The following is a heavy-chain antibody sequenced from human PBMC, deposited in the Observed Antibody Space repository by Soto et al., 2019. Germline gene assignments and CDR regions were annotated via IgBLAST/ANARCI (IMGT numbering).Heavy chain of an antibody. D-gene: IGHD2-15*01. CDR2: ISPSKGDT. Sequence: QVQLVQSGAEVKKPGASVKVSCKASGYTFASYHIHWVRQAPGQGLEWMGIISPSKGDTDYPQKLRGRFTQTRDTCPPAVYLELSNLTSAHPALYYCARQGNGGSTQMRYFDYWGQGTLVTV. J-gene: IGHJ4*02. V-gene: IGHV1-46*01. CDR1: GYTFASYH. CDR3: ARQGNGGSTQMRYFDY.